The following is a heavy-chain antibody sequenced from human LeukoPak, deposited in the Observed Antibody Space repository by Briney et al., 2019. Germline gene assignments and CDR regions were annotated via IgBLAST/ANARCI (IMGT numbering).Heavy chain of an antibody. J-gene: IGHJ2*01. CDR2: INWNGGST. Sequence: PGGSLRLSCAASGFTFDDYGMSWVRQAPGKGLEWVSGINWNGGSTGYADSVKGRFTISRDNAKNSLYLQMNSLRAEDTALYYCARDADTAMDLDWYFDLWGRGTLVTVSS. CDR3: ARDADTAMDLDWYFDL. CDR1: GFTFDDYG. D-gene: IGHD5-18*01. V-gene: IGHV3-20*04.